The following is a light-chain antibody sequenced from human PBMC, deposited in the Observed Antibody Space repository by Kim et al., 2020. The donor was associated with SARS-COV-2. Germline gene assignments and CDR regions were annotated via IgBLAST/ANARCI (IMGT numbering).Light chain of an antibody. CDR1: SGHSSYA. V-gene: IGLV4-69*01. Sequence: ASVKLTCTLSSGHSSYAIAWHQQQPGKGPRYLMKLNSDGSHSKGDGIPDRFSGSSSGAERYLTISSLQSEDEADYYCQTWGTGGVFGGGTKLTVL. J-gene: IGLJ3*02. CDR3: QTWGTGGV. CDR2: LNSDGSH.